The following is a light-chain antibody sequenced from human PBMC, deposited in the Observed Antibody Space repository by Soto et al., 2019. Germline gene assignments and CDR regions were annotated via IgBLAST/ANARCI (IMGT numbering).Light chain of an antibody. CDR1: QTISSW. J-gene: IGKJ1*01. V-gene: IGKV1-5*03. CDR3: QQYHAFPWT. CDR2: KAS. Sequence: DIQMTQSPSTLSGSVGDRVTITCRASQTISSWLAWYQQKPGKAPKLLIYKASTLKSGVPSRFSGSGSGTEFTLTISSLQPDDFATYHCQQYHAFPWTFGQGTKVDI.